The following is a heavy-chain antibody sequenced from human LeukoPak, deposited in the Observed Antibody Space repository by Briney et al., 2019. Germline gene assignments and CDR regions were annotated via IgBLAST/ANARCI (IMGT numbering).Heavy chain of an antibody. CDR3: ARHKANLNWFDS. CDR2: LHYSGTT. J-gene: IGHJ5*01. Sequence: SETLSLTCTVSGGPININDFYWGWIRQPPGKGLECIGGLHYSGTTYYNPSLKSRVTISVDTSKNQFSLNLNSVTAADTAVYYCARHKANLNWFDSWGRGTLVTVSS. CDR1: GGPININDFY. V-gene: IGHV4-39*01.